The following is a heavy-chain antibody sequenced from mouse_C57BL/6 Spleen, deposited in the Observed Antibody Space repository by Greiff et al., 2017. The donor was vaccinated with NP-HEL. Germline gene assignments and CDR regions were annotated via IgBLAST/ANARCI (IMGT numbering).Heavy chain of an antibody. J-gene: IGHJ2*01. Sequence: VQLQQSGPELVKPGASVKISCKASGYTFTDYYINWVKQRPGQGLEWIGWIFPGSGSTYYNEKFKGKATLTVDKSSSTAYMLLSSLTSEDSAVYFCARSRYYGSSSYYFDYWGQGTTLTVSS. CDR1: GYTFTDYY. CDR3: ARSRYYGSSSYYFDY. D-gene: IGHD1-1*01. CDR2: IFPGSGST. V-gene: IGHV1-75*01.